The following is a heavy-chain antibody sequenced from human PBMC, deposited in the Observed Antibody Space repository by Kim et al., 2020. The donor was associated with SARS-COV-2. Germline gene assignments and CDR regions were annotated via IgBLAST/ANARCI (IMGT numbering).Heavy chain of an antibody. D-gene: IGHD4-17*01. V-gene: IGHV3-53*01. CDR3: ARHDYGDLRFDP. J-gene: IGHJ5*02. Sequence: YYADSVKGRFTISRDNSKNTLYLQMNSLRAEDTAVYYCARHDYGDLRFDPWGQGTLVTVSS.